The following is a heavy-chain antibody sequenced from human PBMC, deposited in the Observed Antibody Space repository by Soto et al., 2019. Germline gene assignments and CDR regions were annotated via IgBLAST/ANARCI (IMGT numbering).Heavy chain of an antibody. J-gene: IGHJ3*02. D-gene: IGHD3-22*01. Sequence: PGESLKISCKGSGYSFTSYWISWVRQMPGKGLEWMGRIDPSDSYTNYSPSFQGHVTISADKSISTAYLQWSSLKASDTAMYYCATPHQAHYDGDAFDIWGQGTMVTVSS. V-gene: IGHV5-10-1*01. CDR1: GYSFTSYW. CDR2: IDPSDSYT. CDR3: ATPHQAHYDGDAFDI.